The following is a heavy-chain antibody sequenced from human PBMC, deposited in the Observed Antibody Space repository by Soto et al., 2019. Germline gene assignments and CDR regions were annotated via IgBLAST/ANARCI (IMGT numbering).Heavy chain of an antibody. Sequence: GASVKVSCKASGGTFSSYTISWVRQAPGQGLEWMGRIIPILGIANYAQKFQGRVTITADKSTSTAYMELSSLRSEDTAVYYCARDFAHDSSGWYGYWGQGTLVTVSS. CDR2: IIPILGIA. CDR3: ARDFAHDSSGWYGY. V-gene: IGHV1-69*04. J-gene: IGHJ4*02. D-gene: IGHD6-19*01. CDR1: GGTFSSYT.